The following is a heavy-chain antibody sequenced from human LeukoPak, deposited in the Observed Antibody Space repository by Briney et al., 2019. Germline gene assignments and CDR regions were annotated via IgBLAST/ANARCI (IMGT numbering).Heavy chain of an antibody. V-gene: IGHV4-39*07. J-gene: IGHJ6*03. CDR3: ARVEKEYSSSSLDYYYYMDV. CDR1: GGSISSSSYY. D-gene: IGHD6-6*01. CDR2: IYYSGST. Sequence: SETLSLTCTVSGGSISSSSYYWGWIRQPPGKGLEWIGSIYYSGSTYYNPSLKSRVTISVDTSKNQFSLKLSSVTAADTAVYYCARVEKEYSSSSLDYYYYMDVWGKGTTVTVSS.